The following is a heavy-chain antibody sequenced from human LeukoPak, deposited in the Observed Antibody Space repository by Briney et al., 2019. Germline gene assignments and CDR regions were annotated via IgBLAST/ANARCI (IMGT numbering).Heavy chain of an antibody. V-gene: IGHV3-33*08. CDR1: GFTFSSYA. D-gene: IGHD1-26*01. Sequence: GGSLRLSCAASGFTFSSYAMSWVRQAPGKGLEWVAVIWYDGSNKYYADSVKGRFTISRDNSKNTLYLQMNSLRAEDTAVYYCAIVGATSPFDYWGQGTLVTVSS. CDR3: AIVGATSPFDY. CDR2: IWYDGSNK. J-gene: IGHJ4*02.